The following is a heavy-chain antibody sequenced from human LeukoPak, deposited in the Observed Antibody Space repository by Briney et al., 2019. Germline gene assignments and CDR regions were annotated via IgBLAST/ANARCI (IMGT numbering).Heavy chain of an antibody. CDR3: ARKIAVAEFQDY. D-gene: IGHD6-19*01. CDR1: GGSISSSNW. V-gene: IGHV4-4*02. J-gene: IGHJ4*02. CDR2: IYHSGST. Sequence: SETLSLTCAVSGGSISSSNWWSWVRPPPGKGLGWIGEIYHSGSTNYNPALKSRVTISVDKSKNQFSLKLSSVTAADTAVYYCARKIAVAEFQDYWGQGTLVTVSS.